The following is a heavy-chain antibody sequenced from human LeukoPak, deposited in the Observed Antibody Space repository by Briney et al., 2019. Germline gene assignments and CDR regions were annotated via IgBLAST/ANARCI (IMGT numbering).Heavy chain of an antibody. J-gene: IGHJ5*02. D-gene: IGHD2-15*01. CDR1: SGSISSSNYY. CDR3: ARGYCSGGSCYVNWFDP. Sequence: PSETLSLTCTVSSGSISSSNYYWGWIRQPPGKGLEWIGSIYYSGSTYYNPSLKSRVTTSVDTSKNQFSLKLTSVTAADTAVYYCARGYCSGGSCYVNWFDPWGQGTLVTVSS. V-gene: IGHV4-39*01. CDR2: IYYSGST.